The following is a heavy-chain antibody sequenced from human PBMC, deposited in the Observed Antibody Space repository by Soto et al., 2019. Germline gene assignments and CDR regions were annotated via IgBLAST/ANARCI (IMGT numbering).Heavy chain of an antibody. CDR3: ATWHEREHAYDV. CDR2: LQDIDGS. J-gene: IGHJ3*01. V-gene: IGHV3-53*01. Sequence: DVPLVESGGGLIQPGESLRLSCAAFGFTISGKKYVAWVRQAPGKGLEWVSALQDIDGSFYADSVKGRFTTSSDSSKTTVYLQMNDLRPDDTAVYYCATWHEREHAYDVWGLGTTVTVSS. CDR1: GFTISGKKY. D-gene: IGHD1-1*01.